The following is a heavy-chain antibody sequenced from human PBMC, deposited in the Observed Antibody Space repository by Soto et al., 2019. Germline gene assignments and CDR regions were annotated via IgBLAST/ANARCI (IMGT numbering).Heavy chain of an antibody. J-gene: IGHJ4*02. CDR1: GGSISSGGYY. Sequence: SETLSLTCTVSGGSISSGGYYWRWIRQHPGKCLEWIGYIYYSGSTYYNPSLKSRVTISVDTSKNQFSLKLSSVTAADTAVYYCARRKRYCSGGSCYPNFDYWGQGTLVTVSS. D-gene: IGHD2-15*01. V-gene: IGHV4-31*03. CDR3: ARRKRYCSGGSCYPNFDY. CDR2: IYYSGST.